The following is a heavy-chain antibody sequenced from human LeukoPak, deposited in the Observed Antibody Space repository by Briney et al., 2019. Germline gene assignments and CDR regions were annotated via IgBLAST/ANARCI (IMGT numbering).Heavy chain of an antibody. CDR3: ARDEGYCSSTSCYSPYNWFDP. D-gene: IGHD2-2*01. CDR1: GYTFTSYG. V-gene: IGHV1-18*01. J-gene: IGHJ5*02. CDR2: ISAYNGNT. Sequence: ASVKVSCKASGYTFTSYGISWVRQAPGQGLEWMGWISAYNGNTNYAQKLQGRVTMTTDTSTSTAYMEQRSLRSDDTAVYYCARDEGYCSSTSCYSPYNWFDPWGQGTLVTVSS.